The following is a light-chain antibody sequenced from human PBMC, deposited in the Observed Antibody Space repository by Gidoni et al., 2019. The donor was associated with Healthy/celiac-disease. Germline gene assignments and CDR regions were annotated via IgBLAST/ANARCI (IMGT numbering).Light chain of an antibody. J-gene: IGKJ1*01. V-gene: IGKV3-20*01. CDR3: QQYGSSPRT. CDR2: GAS. CDR1: QSVSSSY. Sequence: EIVLPLSPGTLSLSPGERATLSCRASQSVSSSYLAWYQQKPGQAPRLLIYGASSRATGIPDRFSGSGSGTDFTLTISRLEPEDFAVYYCQQYGSSPRTFGQGTKVEIK.